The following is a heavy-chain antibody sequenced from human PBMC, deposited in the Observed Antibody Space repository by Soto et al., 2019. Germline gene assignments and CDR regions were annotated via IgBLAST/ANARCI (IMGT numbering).Heavy chain of an antibody. V-gene: IGHV1-69*12. CDR3: ARGAATGTTRQDRRIYYCYGMDV. Sequence: QVQPVLSGAEVKKPGSSVKVSCKASGGTFSSYALSWVRQAPGQGLEWMGGIIPIFGSANYAQKFQGRVTITADESTSTAYMELSTMRREDTAGYYCARGAATGTTRQDRRIYYCYGMDVWGQGTTVTVSS. J-gene: IGHJ6*02. D-gene: IGHD4-17*01. CDR1: GGTFSSYA. CDR2: IIPIFGSA.